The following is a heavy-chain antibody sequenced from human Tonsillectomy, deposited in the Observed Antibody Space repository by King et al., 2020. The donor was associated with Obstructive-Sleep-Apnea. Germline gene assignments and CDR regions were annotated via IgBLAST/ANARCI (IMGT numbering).Heavy chain of an antibody. CDR2: ISWNGGSL. J-gene: IGHJ5*02. CDR3: AKASVRYSSSGWFDP. CDR1: GFTFDDYA. D-gene: IGHD6-13*01. Sequence: DVQLVESGGGLVQPGRSLRLSCAASGFTFDDYAMHWVRQAPGKGLEWVSGISWNGGSLGYADSVKGRFTISRDNAKNSLYLQMNSLRAEDTALYYCAKASVRYSSSGWFDPWGQGTLVTVAS. V-gene: IGHV3-9*01.